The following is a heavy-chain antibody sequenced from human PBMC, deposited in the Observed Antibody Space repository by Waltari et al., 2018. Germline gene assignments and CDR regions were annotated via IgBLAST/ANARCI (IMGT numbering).Heavy chain of an antibody. D-gene: IGHD3-10*01. Sequence: VQLVESGGGVVQPGRSLRLSCAASGFTFSSYAMHWVRQAPGKGLEWVSSISSSSSYIYYADSVKGRFTISRDNAKNSLYLQMNSLRAEDTAVYYCARAVLTPEHYFDYWGQGTLVTVSS. CDR2: ISSSSSYI. CDR3: ARAVLTPEHYFDY. J-gene: IGHJ4*02. V-gene: IGHV3-21*01. CDR1: GFTFSSYA.